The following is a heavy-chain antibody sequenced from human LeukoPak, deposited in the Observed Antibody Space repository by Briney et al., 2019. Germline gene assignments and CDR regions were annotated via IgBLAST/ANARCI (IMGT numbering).Heavy chain of an antibody. CDR3: ARGGVLAPCFDY. J-gene: IGHJ4*02. Sequence: GGSLRLSCAASGITFSSYGMSWVRQAPGKGLEWVSSISSTGGTTYYADSVKGRFTISRDNSKNTLYLQMNSLRAEDTAVYYCARGGVLAPCFDYWGQGTLVTVSS. CDR2: ISSTGGTT. D-gene: IGHD3-16*01. CDR1: GITFSSYG. V-gene: IGHV3-23*01.